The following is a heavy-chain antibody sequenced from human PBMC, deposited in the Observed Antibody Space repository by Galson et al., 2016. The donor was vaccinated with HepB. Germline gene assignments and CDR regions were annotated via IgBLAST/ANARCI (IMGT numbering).Heavy chain of an antibody. CDR3: TTEYWYYMDV. D-gene: IGHD2-8*02. CDR1: GFPFNNAW. J-gene: IGHJ6*03. Sequence: SLRLSCAASGFPFNNAWLNWVRQAPGKGLEWVGLIKSKNNGEATSTYAAPVEGRFSISRDDSKNTLYLQMHSLKNEDTAVYYCTTEYWYYMDVWGKGTTVTVSS. V-gene: IGHV3-15*01. CDR2: IKSKNNGEAT.